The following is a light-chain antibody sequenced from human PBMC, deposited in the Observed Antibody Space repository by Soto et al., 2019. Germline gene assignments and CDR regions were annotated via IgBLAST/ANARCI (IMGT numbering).Light chain of an antibody. CDR2: QTS. V-gene: IGKV3-11*01. Sequence: EVVVTQSPGALSLSPGERATLSFRASQYINTRLAWYQHRPGQAPRLLIYQTSLRAAGIPARFSASGSGTDFTLTISDVQPEDFALYYCHQRQSWPRTFGQGTKVDIK. CDR1: QYINTR. CDR3: HQRQSWPRT. J-gene: IGKJ1*01.